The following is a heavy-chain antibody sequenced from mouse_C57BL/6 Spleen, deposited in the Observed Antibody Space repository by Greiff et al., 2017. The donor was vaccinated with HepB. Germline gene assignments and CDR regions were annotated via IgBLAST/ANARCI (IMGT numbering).Heavy chain of an antibody. CDR1: GFTFSDYG. CDR3: AKLGRRGYYFDY. D-gene: IGHD4-1*01. Sequence: EVQLMESGGGLVKPGGSLKLSCAASGFTFSDYGMHWVRQAPEKGLEWVAYISSGSSTIYYADTVKGRFTISRDNAKNTLFLQMTSLRSEDTAMYYCAKLGRRGYYFDYWGQGTTLTVSS. V-gene: IGHV5-17*01. CDR2: ISSGSSTI. J-gene: IGHJ2*01.